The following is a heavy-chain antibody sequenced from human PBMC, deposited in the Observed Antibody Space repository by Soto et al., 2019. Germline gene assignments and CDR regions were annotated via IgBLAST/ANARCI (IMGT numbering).Heavy chain of an antibody. J-gene: IGHJ3*02. Sequence: SETLSLTCTVSGGSLRSYYWSWIRQPPGKGLEWIGYIYYSGSTNYNPSLKSRVTISVDTSKNQFSLKLSSVTAADTAVYYCARVWGGAFDIWGQGTMVTVS. D-gene: IGHD3-10*01. CDR1: GGSLRSYY. V-gene: IGHV4-59*01. CDR3: ARVWGGAFDI. CDR2: IYYSGST.